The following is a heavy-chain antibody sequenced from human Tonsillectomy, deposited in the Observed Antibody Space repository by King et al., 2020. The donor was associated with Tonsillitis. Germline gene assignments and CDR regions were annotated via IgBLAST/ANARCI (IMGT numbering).Heavy chain of an antibody. J-gene: IGHJ4*02. Sequence: QITLKESGPTLVKPTQTLTLTCTFSGFSLSTSGVGVGWIRQPPGKALEWLALIYWNDDKRYSPSLKSRLTITKDTSKNQVVLKMTNMDPVDTATYHCAPSSKYDGSGNYDSCGQATLVTVSS. CDR1: GFSLSTSGVG. CDR3: APSSKYDGSGNYDS. V-gene: IGHV2-5*01. D-gene: IGHD3-10*01. CDR2: IYWNDDK.